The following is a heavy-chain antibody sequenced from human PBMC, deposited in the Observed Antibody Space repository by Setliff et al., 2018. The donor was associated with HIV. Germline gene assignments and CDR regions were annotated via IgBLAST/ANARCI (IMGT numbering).Heavy chain of an antibody. CDR3: AKEGRDTTAFDH. V-gene: IGHV3-9*01. CDR1: GFTFSSYA. D-gene: IGHD1-1*01. Sequence: GGSLRLSCAASGFTFSSYAMHWVRQAPGKGLEWVSGLSWSIYNVGYADSVKGRFTISRDNAKNSLYLQMSGLRPEDTAFYFCAKEGRDTTAFDHWGQGTLVTVSS. J-gene: IGHJ4*02. CDR2: LSWSIYNV.